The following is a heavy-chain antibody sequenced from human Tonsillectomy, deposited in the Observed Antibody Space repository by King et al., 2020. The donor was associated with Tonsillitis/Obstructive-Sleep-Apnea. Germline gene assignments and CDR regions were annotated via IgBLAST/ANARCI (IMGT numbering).Heavy chain of an antibody. CDR3: ARELRFLEWLQRRYNWFDP. D-gene: IGHD3-3*01. J-gene: IGHJ5*02. Sequence: EVQLVESGGGLVQPGGSLRLSCAASGFTFSSYSMNWVRQAPGKGLEWVSYISSSSSTIYYADSVKGRFTISRDNAKNSLYLQMNSLRDEDTAVYYCARELRFLEWLQRRYNWFDPWGQGTLVTVSS. CDR2: ISSSSSTI. V-gene: IGHV3-48*02. CDR1: GFTFSSYS.